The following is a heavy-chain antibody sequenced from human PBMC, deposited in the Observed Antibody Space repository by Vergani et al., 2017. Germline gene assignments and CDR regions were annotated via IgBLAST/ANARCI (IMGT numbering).Heavy chain of an antibody. CDR3: AKHRRYTGTQAGAFDI. D-gene: IGHD1-26*01. J-gene: IGHJ3*02. CDR2: IGWNGSGR. CDR1: GFSFNNYA. V-gene: IGHV3-9*01. Sequence: EVQLVESGGGLVQPGSSLRLSCAASGFSFNNYAMHWVRQLPGKGMEWVSGIGWNGSGRTFADSVMDRFTISRDNAKNSLDLQMNILRPEDTALYFCAKHRRYTGTQAGAFDIWGQGTMVTVSS.